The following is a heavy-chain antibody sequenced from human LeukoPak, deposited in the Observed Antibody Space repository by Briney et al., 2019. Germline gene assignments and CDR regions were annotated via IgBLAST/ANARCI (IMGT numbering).Heavy chain of an antibody. Sequence: SVEVSCKASGETFSSYAISWVRQAPGQGLEWMGGIIPIFGTANYAQKFQGRVTITADESTSTAYMELSSLRSEDTAVYYCARGGPLISRTRSNYYYYYMDVRGKGTTVTVSS. CDR1: GETFSSYA. J-gene: IGHJ6*03. CDR2: IIPIFGTA. D-gene: IGHD2/OR15-2a*01. V-gene: IGHV1-69*13. CDR3: ARGGPLISRTRSNYYYYYMDV.